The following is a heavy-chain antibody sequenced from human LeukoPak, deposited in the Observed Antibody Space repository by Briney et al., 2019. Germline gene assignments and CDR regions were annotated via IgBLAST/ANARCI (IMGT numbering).Heavy chain of an antibody. Sequence: GGSLRLSCAASGFTFSTYAMHWVRQAPGKGLEWVAVLSFDGRNEYYADAVKGRFTISRDNSEDTVSLQMNSLRTEDTAVYYCARAPLIMAAPDDWGQGTLVTVSS. D-gene: IGHD2-8*01. CDR3: ARAPLIMAAPDD. CDR2: LSFDGRNE. CDR1: GFTFSTYA. J-gene: IGHJ4*02. V-gene: IGHV3-30*17.